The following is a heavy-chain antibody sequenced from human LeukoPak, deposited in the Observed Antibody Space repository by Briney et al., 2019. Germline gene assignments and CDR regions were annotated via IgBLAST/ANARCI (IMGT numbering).Heavy chain of an antibody. CDR1: GYTFTGYY. J-gene: IGHJ5*02. CDR3: ARDLNYDSSGYPYNWFDP. V-gene: IGHV1-2*04. D-gene: IGHD3-22*01. CDR2: INPNSGGT. Sequence: ASMKVSCKASGYTFTGYYMHWVRQAPGQGLEWMGWINPNSGGTNYAQKFQGWVTMTRDTSISTAYMELSRLRSDDTAVYYCARDLNYDSSGYPYNWFDPWGQGTLVTVSS.